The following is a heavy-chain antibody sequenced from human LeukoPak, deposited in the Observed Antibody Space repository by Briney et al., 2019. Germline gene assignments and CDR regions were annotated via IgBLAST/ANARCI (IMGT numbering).Heavy chain of an antibody. CDR2: INPSGGST. J-gene: IGHJ4*02. D-gene: IGHD5-12*01. V-gene: IGHV1-46*01. Sequence: ASVKVSCKASGYTFTSXXXXWVRQAPGQGXXWMGIINPSGGSTSYAQKFQGRVTMTRDTSTSTVYMELSSLRSEDTAVYYCARDIVASRGGYWGQGTLVTVSS. CDR1: GYTFTSXX. CDR3: ARDIVASRGGY.